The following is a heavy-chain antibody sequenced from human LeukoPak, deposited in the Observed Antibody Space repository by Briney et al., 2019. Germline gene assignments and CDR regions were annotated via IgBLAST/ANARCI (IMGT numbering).Heavy chain of an antibody. D-gene: IGHD5-24*01. J-gene: IGHJ4*02. V-gene: IGHV3-48*03. CDR3: ARNLQANKNYYFDY. CDR2: ISSSGSTI. CDR1: GFTFSSYE. Sequence: GGSLRLSCAASGFTFSSYEMNWVRQAPGKGLEWVSYISSSGSTIYYADSVKGRFTISRDNAKNSLYLQMNSLRAEDTAVYYCARNLQANKNYYFDYWGQGTLVTVSS.